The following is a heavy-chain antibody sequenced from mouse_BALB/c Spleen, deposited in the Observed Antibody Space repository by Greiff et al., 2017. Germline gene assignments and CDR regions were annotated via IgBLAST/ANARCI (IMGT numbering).Heavy chain of an antibody. CDR2: ISYSGST. J-gene: IGHJ3*01. V-gene: IGHV3-2*02. D-gene: IGHD1-2*01. CDR3: ATITTAPFAY. CDR1: GYSITSDYA. Sequence: DVKLQESGPGLVKPSQSLSLTCTVTGYSITSDYAWNWIRQFPGNKLEWMGYISYSGSTSYNPSLKSRISITRDTSKNQFFLQLNSVTTEDTATYYCATITTAPFAYWGQGTLVTVSA.